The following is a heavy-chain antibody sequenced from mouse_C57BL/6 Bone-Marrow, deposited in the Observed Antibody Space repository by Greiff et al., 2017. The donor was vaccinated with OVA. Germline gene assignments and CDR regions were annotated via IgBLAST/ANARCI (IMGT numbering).Heavy chain of an antibody. J-gene: IGHJ1*03. CDR1: GYSITSDY. CDR2: ISYSGST. Sequence: EVQLVESGPGLAKPSQTLSLPCSVTGYSITSDYWTWIRKFPGNKLEYMGYISYSGSTYYNPSLKSRISITRDTSKNQYYLQLNSVTTEDTATYYCARREGSNYWYFDVWGTGTTVTVSS. CDR3: ARREGSNYWYFDV. V-gene: IGHV3-8*01. D-gene: IGHD2-5*01.